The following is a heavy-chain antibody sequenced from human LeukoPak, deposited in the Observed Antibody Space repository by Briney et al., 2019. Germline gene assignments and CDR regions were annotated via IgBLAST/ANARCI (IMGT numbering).Heavy chain of an antibody. V-gene: IGHV1-18*01. CDR3: AREQGSSREFDY. D-gene: IGHD6-6*01. J-gene: IGHJ4*02. Sequence: GASVKVSCKASGYTFTNYGISWVRQARGQGLEWMGWISAYKGNTNYAQKLQGRVTMTTDTSTSTAYMEMRSLRSDDTAVYYCAREQGSSREFDYWGQGTLVTVSP. CDR1: GYTFTNYG. CDR2: ISAYKGNT.